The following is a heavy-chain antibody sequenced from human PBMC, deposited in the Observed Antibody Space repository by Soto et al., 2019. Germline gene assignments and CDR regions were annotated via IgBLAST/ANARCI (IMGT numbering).Heavy chain of an antibody. J-gene: IGHJ4*02. V-gene: IGHV3-30*03. Sequence: QVQLVESGGGVVQPGRSLRLSCAASGFTFSNYGIYWVRQAPGKGLGWVAVILYDGSNKYYADSVKGRFTISRDNSKNTVYLQMNSLRVEDTAVYYCAMGNISSWYWGQGTLVTVSS. CDR3: AMGNISSWY. CDR1: GFTFSNYG. D-gene: IGHD6-13*01. CDR2: ILYDGSNK.